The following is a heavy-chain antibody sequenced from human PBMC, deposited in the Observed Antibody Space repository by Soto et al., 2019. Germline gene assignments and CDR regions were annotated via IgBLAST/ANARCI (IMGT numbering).Heavy chain of an antibody. V-gene: IGHV3-23*01. D-gene: IGHD2-2*01. CDR3: AKGRGYCSSTSCYVGSDY. J-gene: IGHJ4*02. CDR1: GFTFSNYV. Sequence: HPGGSLRLSCAASGFTFSNYVMSWVRQAQGKGLEWVSGLSDSGGSIYYADSVKGRFTISRDNSKNTLYLQMNSLRAEDTAVYYCAKGRGYCSSTSCYVGSDYWGQGTLVTVSS. CDR2: LSDSGGSI.